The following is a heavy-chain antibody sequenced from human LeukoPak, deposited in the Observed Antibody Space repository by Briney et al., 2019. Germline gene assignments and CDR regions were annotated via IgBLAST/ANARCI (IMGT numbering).Heavy chain of an antibody. J-gene: IGHJ4*02. Sequence: GGSLILTCAASGCTVSSNYMSWVRQAPGRGLEWVSVIYSGGSTYYADSVKGRFTISRDNSKNTLYLQMNSLRAEDTAVYYCARSPGDRTYFDYWGQGTLVTVSS. CDR2: IYSGGST. D-gene: IGHD3-10*01. V-gene: IGHV3-53*01. CDR3: ARSPGDRTYFDY. CDR1: GCTVSSNY.